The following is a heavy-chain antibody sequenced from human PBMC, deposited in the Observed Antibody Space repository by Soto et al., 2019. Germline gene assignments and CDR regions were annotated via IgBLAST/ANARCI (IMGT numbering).Heavy chain of an antibody. J-gene: IGHJ4*02. CDR2: ISWNSGSI. CDR1: GFTFDDYV. Sequence: EVQLVESGGGLVQPGRSLRLSCAASGFTFDDYVMHWVRQAPGKGLEWVSGISWNSGSIGYADSVKGRFTISRDNAKNSLYLQMNSLRAEDTALYYCAKDRRGYSYGYDYWGQGTLVTVSS. V-gene: IGHV3-9*01. D-gene: IGHD5-18*01. CDR3: AKDRRGYSYGYDY.